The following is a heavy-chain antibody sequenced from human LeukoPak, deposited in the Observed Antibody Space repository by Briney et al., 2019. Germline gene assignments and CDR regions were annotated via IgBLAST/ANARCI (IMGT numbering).Heavy chain of an antibody. CDR2: INPSGGST. CDR3: ATRNAPGYSSSWRFDY. V-gene: IGHV1-46*01. D-gene: IGHD6-13*01. Sequence: VKVSCKASGYTFTGHYIHWVRQAPGQGLEWMGIINPSGGSTSYAQKFQGRVTMTRDTSTSTVYMELSSLRSEDTAVYYCATRNAPGYSSSWRFDYWGQGTLVTVSS. CDR1: GYTFTGHY. J-gene: IGHJ4*02.